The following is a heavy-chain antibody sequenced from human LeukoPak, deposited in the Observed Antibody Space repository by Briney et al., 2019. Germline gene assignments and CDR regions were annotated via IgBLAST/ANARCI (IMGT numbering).Heavy chain of an antibody. CDR2: INGIGSSS. D-gene: IGHD3-16*01. J-gene: IGHJ4*02. CDR3: ARTSPTSHFDF. V-gene: IGHV3-74*01. Sequence: HPGGSLRLSYAASGFTFTTYWMHWVRQAPGKGLVWVSRINGIGSSSNYADSVKGRFTISRDNARNTLYLQMNSLRAEDTALYYCARTSPTSHFDFWGQGTLVTVSS. CDR1: GFTFTTYW.